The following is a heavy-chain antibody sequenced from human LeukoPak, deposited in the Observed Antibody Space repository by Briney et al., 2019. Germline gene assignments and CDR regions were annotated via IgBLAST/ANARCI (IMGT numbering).Heavy chain of an antibody. CDR1: AYTFTGYY. Sequence: GASVKLSCKASAYTFTGYYIHWVRRAPGQGLEWMGWISGSSSNTNYAQRLQGRVTMTTDTSTTTAYMELRSLRSDDTAVYYCARATGTWGHDGFDIWGQGTMVTVSS. CDR2: ISGSSSNT. J-gene: IGHJ3*02. CDR3: ARATGTWGHDGFDI. D-gene: IGHD3-16*01. V-gene: IGHV1-18*04.